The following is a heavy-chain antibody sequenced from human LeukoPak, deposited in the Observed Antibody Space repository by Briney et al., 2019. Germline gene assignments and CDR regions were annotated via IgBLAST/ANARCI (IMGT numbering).Heavy chain of an antibody. CDR3: ARAGREWELLEIPFDY. CDR2: INHSGST. D-gene: IGHD1-26*01. J-gene: IGHJ4*02. Sequence: SETLSLTCAVYGGSFSGYYWSWIRQPPGKGLEWIGEINHSGSTYYNPSLKSRVTISVDTSKNQFSLKLSSVTAADTAVYYCARAGREWELLEIPFDYWGQGTLVTVSS. CDR1: GGSFSGYY. V-gene: IGHV4-34*09.